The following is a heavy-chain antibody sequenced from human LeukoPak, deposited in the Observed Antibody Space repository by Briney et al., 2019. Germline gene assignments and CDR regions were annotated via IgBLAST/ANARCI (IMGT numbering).Heavy chain of an antibody. CDR2: IVVGSDNT. J-gene: IGHJ4*02. Sequence: GASVKVSCKASGFTFTSPAVQWVRQARGQRLEWIGWIVVGSDNTNYAQKFHERVTITRDMSTSTVYMELSSLRSEDTAVYYCAANLVYYDSSGYYPFDYWGQGTLVTVSS. D-gene: IGHD3-22*01. CDR1: GFTFTSPA. CDR3: AANLVYYDSSGYYPFDY. V-gene: IGHV1-58*01.